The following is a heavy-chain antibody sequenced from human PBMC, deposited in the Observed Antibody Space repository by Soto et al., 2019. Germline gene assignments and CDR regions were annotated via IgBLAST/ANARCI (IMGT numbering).Heavy chain of an antibody. D-gene: IGHD4-17*01. Sequence: QVQLVQSGAEVKKPGSAVKVSCEASGGAFSSYAISWVRQAPGQGLEWMGGIIPMFGTANYAQKFQGRVTITADESTSTAYMELTSLRSEDTSVYYCARGSEDYGDYVAFDIWGQGTMVTVSS. CDR3: ARGSEDYGDYVAFDI. CDR1: GGAFSSYA. J-gene: IGHJ3*02. CDR2: IIPMFGTA. V-gene: IGHV1-69*12.